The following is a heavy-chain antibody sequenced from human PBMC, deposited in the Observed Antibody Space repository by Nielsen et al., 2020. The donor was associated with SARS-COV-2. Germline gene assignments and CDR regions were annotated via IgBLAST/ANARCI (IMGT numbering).Heavy chain of an antibody. J-gene: IGHJ6*02. V-gene: IGHV4-59*13. CDR1: GGSISSYY. Sequence: SETLSLTCTVSGGSISSYYWSWIRQPPGKGLEWIGYIYYSGSTNYNPSLKSRVTISVDTSKNQFSLKLSSVTAADTAVYYCARGFKSAAGHYYYYYGMDVWGQGTTVTVSS. D-gene: IGHD6-13*01. CDR2: IYYSGST. CDR3: ARGFKSAAGHYYYYYGMDV.